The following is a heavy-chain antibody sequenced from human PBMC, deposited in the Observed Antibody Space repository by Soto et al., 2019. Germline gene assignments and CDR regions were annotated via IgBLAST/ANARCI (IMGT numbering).Heavy chain of an antibody. CDR2: ISYDGSNK. CDR1: GFTFSSYG. J-gene: IGHJ6*02. D-gene: IGHD3-22*01. Sequence: GGSLRLSCAASGFTFSSYGMHWVRQAPGKGLEWVAVISYDGSNKYYADSVKGRFTISRDNSKNTLYLQMNSLRAEDTAVYYCAKDQYYYDSSGYPPPYYYYYYGMDVWGQGTTVTVS. CDR3: AKDQYYYDSSGYPPPYYYYYYGMDV. V-gene: IGHV3-30*18.